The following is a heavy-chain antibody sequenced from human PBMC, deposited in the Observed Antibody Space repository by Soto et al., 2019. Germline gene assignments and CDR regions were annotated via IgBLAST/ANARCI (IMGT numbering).Heavy chain of an antibody. CDR3: ARERPDGSRLDP. J-gene: IGHJ5*02. V-gene: IGHV4-30-4*01. CDR1: GGSISSGDYY. CDR2: IYYSGST. D-gene: IGHD6-13*01. Sequence: QVQLQESGPGLVKPSQTLSLTCTVSGGSISSGDYYWSWIRQPPGKGLEWIGYIYYSGSTYYNPSLKGRVTISVDPSKNQFSPKLSSVTAADTAVYYCARERPDGSRLDPWGQGTLVTVSS.